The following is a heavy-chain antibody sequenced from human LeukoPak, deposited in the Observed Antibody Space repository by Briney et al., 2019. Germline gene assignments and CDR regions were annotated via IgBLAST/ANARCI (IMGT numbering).Heavy chain of an antibody. V-gene: IGHV3-48*03. CDR1: GFTFSSYE. CDR3: ASDMASGWYYFDY. J-gene: IGHJ4*02. D-gene: IGHD6-19*01. Sequence: GGSLRLSCAASGFTFSSYEMNWVRQAPGKGLEWVSYIGSSGSTIYYADSVKGRFTISRDNAKNSLYLQMNSLRAEDTAVYYCASDMASGWYYFDYWGQGTLVTVSS. CDR2: IGSSGSTI.